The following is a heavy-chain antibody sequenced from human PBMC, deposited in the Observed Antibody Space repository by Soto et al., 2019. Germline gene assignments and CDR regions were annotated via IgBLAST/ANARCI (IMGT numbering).Heavy chain of an antibody. J-gene: IGHJ4*02. CDR3: ARAQGSSGWLPLDC. CDR1: GYSFTTHW. V-gene: IGHV5-51*01. CDR2: IYPGDSDT. Sequence: GESLKISCKSSGYSFTTHWIGWVRQMPGKGLEWMGIIYPGDSDTRYSPSFQGQVTISADKSISTAYLQWSSLQASDTAIYYCARAQGSSGWLPLDCWGQGTLVTVSS. D-gene: IGHD6-25*01.